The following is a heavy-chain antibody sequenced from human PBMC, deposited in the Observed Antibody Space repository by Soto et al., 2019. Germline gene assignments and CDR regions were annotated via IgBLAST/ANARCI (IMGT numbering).Heavy chain of an antibody. D-gene: IGHD6-13*01. V-gene: IGHV1-69*06. CDR1: GGTFSSYA. J-gene: IGHJ6*02. CDR3: ARALAAAALYYYYGMDV. Sequence: ASVKVSCKASGGTFSSYAISWVRQAPGQGLEWMGGIIPIFGTANYAQKFQGRVTITADKSTSTAYMELSSLRSEDTAVYYCARALAAAALYYYYGMDVWGQGXTVTVYS. CDR2: IIPIFGTA.